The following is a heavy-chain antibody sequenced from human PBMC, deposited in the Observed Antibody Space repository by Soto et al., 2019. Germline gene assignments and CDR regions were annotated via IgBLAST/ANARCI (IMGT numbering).Heavy chain of an antibody. J-gene: IGHJ6*02. V-gene: IGHV5-51*01. CDR3: AGGGVRGVITRTRDYYGMDV. Sequence: GESLRISCKGSGYSFTSYWIGWVRQMPGKGLEWMGIIYPGDSDTRYSPSFQGQVTISADKSISTPYLQWSSLKASDTAMYYCAGGGVRGVITRTRDYYGMDVWGQGTTVTVSS. CDR1: GYSFTSYW. D-gene: IGHD3-10*01. CDR2: IYPGDSDT.